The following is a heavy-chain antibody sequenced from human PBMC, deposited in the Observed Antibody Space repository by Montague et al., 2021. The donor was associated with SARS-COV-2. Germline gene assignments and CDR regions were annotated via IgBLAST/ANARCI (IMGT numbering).Heavy chain of an antibody. CDR3: ARTEYNWNDWFDP. V-gene: IGHV4-59*13. J-gene: IGHJ5*02. Sequence: SETLSLTCSVSGGSISSYYWSWIRQSPGKGLERIGYIFHSGITDYNPSLKSRVTISVDMSKNQFSLQLNSVTAAGSAVYYCARTEYNWNDWFDPWGQGTLVTVSS. CDR2: IFHSGIT. CDR1: GGSISSYY. D-gene: IGHD1-20*01.